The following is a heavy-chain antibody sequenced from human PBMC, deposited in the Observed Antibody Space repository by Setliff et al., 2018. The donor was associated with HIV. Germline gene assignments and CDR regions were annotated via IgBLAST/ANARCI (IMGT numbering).Heavy chain of an antibody. J-gene: IGHJ5*02. D-gene: IGHD3-16*01. V-gene: IGHV3-23*01. CDR3: AKDYTPTFWEYNWFGV. CDR2: ISGSGDST. CDR1: GFTFNYHA. Sequence: PGGSLRLSCAASGFTFNYHAMTWVRQAPGKGLEWVSGISGSGDSTFYAHSVKGRFTISRDNSRDTLYLEMNNLRAEDTALYYCAKDYTPTFWEYNWFGVWGQGTQVTVSS.